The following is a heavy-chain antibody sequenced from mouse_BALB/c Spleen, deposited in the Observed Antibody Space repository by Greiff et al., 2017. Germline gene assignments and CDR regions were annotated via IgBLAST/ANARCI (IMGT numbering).Heavy chain of an antibody. D-gene: IGHD2-12*01. CDR2: ISYSGST. CDR3: ARYTRSDDPYYYAMDY. Sequence: EVQLQESGPSLVKPSQTLSLTCSVTGDSITSGYWNWIRKFPGNKLEYMGYISYSGSTYYNPSLKSRISITRDTSKNQYYLQLNSVTTEDTATYYCARYTRSDDPYYYAMDYWGQGTSVTVSS. J-gene: IGHJ4*01. CDR1: GDSITSGY. V-gene: IGHV3-8*02.